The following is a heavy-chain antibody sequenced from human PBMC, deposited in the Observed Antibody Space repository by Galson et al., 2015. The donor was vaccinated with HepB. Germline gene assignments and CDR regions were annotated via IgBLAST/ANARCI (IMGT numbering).Heavy chain of an antibody. CDR1: GGTFSSYA. V-gene: IGHV1-69*13. J-gene: IGHJ5*02. D-gene: IGHD3-22*01. Sequence: SVKVSCKASGGTFSSYAISWVRQAPGQGLEWMGGIIPIFGTANYAQKFQGRVTITADESTSTAYMELSSLRSEDTAVYYCAREWDYYDSSDWFDPWGQGTLVTVSS. CDR2: IIPIFGTA. CDR3: AREWDYYDSSDWFDP.